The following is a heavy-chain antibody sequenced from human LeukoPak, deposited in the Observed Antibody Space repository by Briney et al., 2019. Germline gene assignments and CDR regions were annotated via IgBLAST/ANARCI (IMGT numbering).Heavy chain of an antibody. CDR2: ISGSGGST. J-gene: IGHJ4*02. CDR3: AKGATPPTVVHILDY. Sequence: GGSLRLSCAASGFTFSSYAMSWVRQAPGKGLERVSAISGSGGSTYYADSVKGRFTISRDNSKNTLYLQMNSLRAEDTAVYYCAKGATPPTVVHILDYWGQGTLVTVSS. D-gene: IGHD4-23*01. CDR1: GFTFSSYA. V-gene: IGHV3-23*01.